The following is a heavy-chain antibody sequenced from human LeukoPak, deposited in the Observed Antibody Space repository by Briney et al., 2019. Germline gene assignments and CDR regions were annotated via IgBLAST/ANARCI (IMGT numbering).Heavy chain of an antibody. CDR3: ARQSYDILTGYFRRVYYYYYMDV. CDR2: IYHSGST. D-gene: IGHD3-9*01. CDR1: GGSISSSSYY. Sequence: PSETLSLTCTVSGGSISSSSYYWGWIRQPPGKGLEWIGSIYHSGSTYYNPSLKSRVTISVDTSKNQFSLKLSSVTAADTAVYYCARQSYDILTGYFRRVYYYYYMDVWGKGTTVTVSS. V-gene: IGHV4-39*01. J-gene: IGHJ6*03.